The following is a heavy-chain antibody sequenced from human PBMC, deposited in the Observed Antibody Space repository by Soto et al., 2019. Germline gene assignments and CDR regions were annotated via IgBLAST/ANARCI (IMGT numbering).Heavy chain of an antibody. CDR1: GFTFSSYG. V-gene: IGHV3-33*01. Sequence: GGSLRLSCAASGFTFSSYGMHWVRQAPGKGLEWVAVIWYDGSNKYYADSVKGRFTISRDNSKNTLYLQMNSLRAEDTAVYYCARPRAGMTPNEEYFQHWGQGTLVTVSS. CDR2: IWYDGSNK. CDR3: ARPRAGMTPNEEYFQH. J-gene: IGHJ1*01.